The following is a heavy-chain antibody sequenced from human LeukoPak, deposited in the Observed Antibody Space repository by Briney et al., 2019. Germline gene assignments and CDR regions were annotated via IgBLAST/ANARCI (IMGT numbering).Heavy chain of an antibody. D-gene: IGHD2-21*02. CDR1: GYTFTTYY. V-gene: IGHV1-46*01. CDR3: ARAPLGGDTY. J-gene: IGHJ4*02. Sequence: ASVKVSCKASGYTFTTYYMHWVRQAPGQGLEWTGIINPSGGSTSYAQKFQGRVTMTRDTSTSTFYMELSSLRSDDTAVYYCARAPLGGDTYWGQGTLVTVSS. CDR2: INPSGGST.